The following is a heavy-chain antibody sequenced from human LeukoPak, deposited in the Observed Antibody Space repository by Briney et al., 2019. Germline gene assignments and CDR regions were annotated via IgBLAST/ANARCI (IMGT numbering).Heavy chain of an antibody. CDR2: MSYDGSNK. CDR3: ASGQLRYFDWLLRFDY. J-gene: IGHJ4*02. D-gene: IGHD3-9*01. V-gene: IGHV3-30*04. Sequence: GRSLRLSCAASGFTFSSYAMHWVRQAPGKGLEWVAVMSYDGSNKYYADSVKGRFTISRDNSKNTLYLQMNSLRAEDTAVYYCASGQLRYFDWLLRFDYWGQGTLVTVSS. CDR1: GFTFSSYA.